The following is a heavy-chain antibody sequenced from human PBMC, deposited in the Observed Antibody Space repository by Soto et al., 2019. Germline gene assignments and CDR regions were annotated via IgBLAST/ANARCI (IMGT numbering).Heavy chain of an antibody. D-gene: IGHD6-6*01. J-gene: IGHJ4*02. Sequence: SETLSLTCTVSGGSISSGGYYWSWIRQHPGKGLEWIGYIYYSGSTYYNPSLKSRVTISVDTSKNQFSLKLSSVTAADTAVYYCARERHGLSIAAHPDVYFDYWGQGTLVTVSS. CDR3: ARERHGLSIAAHPDVYFDY. CDR1: GGSISSGGYY. CDR2: IYYSGST. V-gene: IGHV4-31*03.